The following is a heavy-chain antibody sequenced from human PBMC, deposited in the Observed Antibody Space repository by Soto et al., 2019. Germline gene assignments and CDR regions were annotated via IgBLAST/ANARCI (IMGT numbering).Heavy chain of an antibody. CDR2: ISAYNGNT. CDR3: ARGSAPANDFWSGYPDAFDI. V-gene: IGHV1-18*01. CDR1: GYTFTNYG. J-gene: IGHJ3*02. D-gene: IGHD3-3*01. Sequence: ASVKVSCKASGYTFTNYGISWVRQAPGQGLEWMGWISAYNGNTNYAQKLQGRVTMTTDTSTSTAYMELRSLRSDDTAVYYCARGSAPANDFWSGYPDAFDIWGQGAMVTVSS.